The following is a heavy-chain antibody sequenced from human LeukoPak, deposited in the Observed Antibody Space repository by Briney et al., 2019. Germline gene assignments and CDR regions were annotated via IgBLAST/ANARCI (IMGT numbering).Heavy chain of an antibody. V-gene: IGHV3-7*01. CDR3: LVTTRSRGFDY. CDR2: IRQDGSVQ. CDR1: GFTFSSYW. J-gene: IGHJ4*02. Sequence: GGSLRLSCAASGFTFSSYWMSWVRQAPGKGLEWVANIRQDGSVQNYVDSVKGRFTISRDNPKNSVYLQMGSLRAEDTAVYYCLVTTRSRGFDYWGQGTLVTVSS. D-gene: IGHD1/OR15-1a*01.